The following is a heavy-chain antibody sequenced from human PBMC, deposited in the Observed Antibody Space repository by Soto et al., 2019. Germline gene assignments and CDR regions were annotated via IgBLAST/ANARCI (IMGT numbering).Heavy chain of an antibody. D-gene: IGHD1-26*01. J-gene: IGHJ4*02. Sequence: SETLSLTCTVSGGSISSYYWSWIRQPPGRGLEWIGYFYYSGSTNYNPSLKSRVTISEDTSKNQFSLKLNSVTAADTAMYYCAGDIRSGSYRFDFWGQGTLVTVSS. CDR2: FYYSGST. CDR3: AGDIRSGSYRFDF. V-gene: IGHV4-59*08. CDR1: GGSISSYY.